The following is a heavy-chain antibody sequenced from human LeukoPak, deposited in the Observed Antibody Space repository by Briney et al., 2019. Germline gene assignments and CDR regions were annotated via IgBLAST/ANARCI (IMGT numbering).Heavy chain of an antibody. CDR3: AKKGSITIFGDAFDI. CDR1: GFTFSSYA. J-gene: IGHJ3*02. D-gene: IGHD3-3*01. V-gene: IGHV3-23*01. Sequence: GGSLRLSCAASGFTFSSYAMSWVRQAPGKGLEWVSAISGSGGSTYYADSVKGRSTISRDNSKNTLYLQMNSLRAEDTAVYYCAKKGSITIFGDAFDIWGQGTMVTVSS. CDR2: ISGSGGST.